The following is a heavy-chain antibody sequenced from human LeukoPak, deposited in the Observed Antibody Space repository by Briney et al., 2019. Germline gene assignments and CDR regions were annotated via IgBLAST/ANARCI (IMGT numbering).Heavy chain of an antibody. D-gene: IGHD6-13*01. CDR1: GYTFTSYY. Sequence: ASVKVSCKASGYTFTSYYMHWVRQAPGQGLEWMGIINPSGGSTSYAQKFQGRVTMTRDMSTSTVYMELSSLRSEDTAVYYCARRARGIAAAGTLDYWGQGTLVTVSS. J-gene: IGHJ4*02. CDR3: ARRARGIAAAGTLDY. V-gene: IGHV1-46*01. CDR2: INPSGGST.